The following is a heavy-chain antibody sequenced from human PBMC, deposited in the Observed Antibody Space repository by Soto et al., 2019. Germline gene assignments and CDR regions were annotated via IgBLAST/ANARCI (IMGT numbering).Heavy chain of an antibody. V-gene: IGHV3-23*01. J-gene: IGHJ4*02. CDR3: AYSSTPFDY. CDR2: ISGSGGST. D-gene: IGHD6-13*01. CDR1: GFTFSSYA. Sequence: EVQLLESGGGLVQPGGSLRLSCAASGFTFSSYAMSWVRQAPGKGLEWVSAISGSGGSTYYADSVKGRFTISRDNSKNTPYRQMNSLSAEDTAVYYCAYSSTPFDYWGQGTLVTVSS.